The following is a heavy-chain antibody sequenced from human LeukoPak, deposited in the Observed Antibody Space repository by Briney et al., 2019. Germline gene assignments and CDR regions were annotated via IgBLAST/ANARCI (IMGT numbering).Heavy chain of an antibody. CDR2: IHLDGRTT. D-gene: IGHD3-16*01. CDR1: GYTFSSYW. Sequence: GGSLRLSCAACGYTFSSYWMHWVRQRPGKGLVWVSRIHLDGRTTNYADSVKGRFTISRDNAKNTLSLEMNSLRPEDTAEYYCARGGSPSDYWGQGTLVSVSS. CDR3: ARGGSPSDY. J-gene: IGHJ4*02. V-gene: IGHV3-74*01.